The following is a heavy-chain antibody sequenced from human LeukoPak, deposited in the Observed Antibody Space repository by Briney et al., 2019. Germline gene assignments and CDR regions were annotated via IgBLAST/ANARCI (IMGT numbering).Heavy chain of an antibody. Sequence: ASVKVSCKASGYTFTSYGISWVRQAPGQGLEWMGWISAYNGNTNYAQKLQGRVTMITDTSTSTAYMELRSLRSDDTAVYYCARDPVLLWFGESYYYYYMDVWGKGTTVTISS. J-gene: IGHJ6*03. CDR3: ARDPVLLWFGESYYYYYMDV. D-gene: IGHD3-10*01. V-gene: IGHV1-18*01. CDR1: GYTFTSYG. CDR2: ISAYNGNT.